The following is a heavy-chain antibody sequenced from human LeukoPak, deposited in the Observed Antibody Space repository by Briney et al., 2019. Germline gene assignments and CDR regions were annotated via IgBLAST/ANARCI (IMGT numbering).Heavy chain of an antibody. V-gene: IGHV4-34*01. CDR2: INHSGST. J-gene: IGHJ4*02. CDR1: GGSFSGYY. CDR3: ARGRNYCSSTSCYRGMGFDY. Sequence: SETLSLTCAVYGGSFSGYYWSWIRQPPGKGLEWMGEINHSGSTNYNPSLKSRVTISVDTSKNQFSLKLSSVTAADPAVYYCARGRNYCSSTSCYRGMGFDYWGQGTLVTVSS. D-gene: IGHD2-2*01.